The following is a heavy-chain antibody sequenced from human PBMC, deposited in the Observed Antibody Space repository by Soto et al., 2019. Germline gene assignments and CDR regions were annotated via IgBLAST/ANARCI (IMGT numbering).Heavy chain of an antibody. Sequence: EVQLVESGGGLIQPGGSLRLSCAASGFNVSVNYMNWVSPAPGKGLEWVSVINGGGSTNYADSVRGRFTISRDTSKNTLSLQMNSLRAEDTAVYYCVREKYYYGMDVWGQRTTVIVAS. CDR2: INGGGST. J-gene: IGHJ6*02. CDR3: VREKYYYGMDV. CDR1: GFNVSVNY. V-gene: IGHV3-53*01.